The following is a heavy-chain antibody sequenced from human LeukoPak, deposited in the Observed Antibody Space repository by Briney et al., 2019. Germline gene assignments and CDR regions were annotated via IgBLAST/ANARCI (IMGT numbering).Heavy chain of an antibody. CDR3: LRDQGFYYFDY. CDR1: GSNFKFYW. J-gene: IGHJ4*02. Sequence: GGSLRLSCEPSGSNFKFYWMHWFRQARGKGLVWVSRINSDGTSTNYADSVQGRFTISRDNAKNTLYLQMNSLRAEDTAVYYCLRDQGFYYFDYWGQGTVAAVSS. V-gene: IGHV3-74*01. CDR2: INSDGTST.